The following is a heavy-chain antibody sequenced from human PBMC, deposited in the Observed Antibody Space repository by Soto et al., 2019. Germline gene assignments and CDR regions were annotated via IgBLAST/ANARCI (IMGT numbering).Heavy chain of an antibody. Sequence: QVHLIQSGAEVKKPGSSVKVSCKASGGTFNNYAFSWVRQAPGQWLEWMGGIIPVFSATHYAQNFQGRVTISANKSTKTVYLDLGSLRSDDTAVYFGASSTVFGVMALTSKTWFDHWGQGTLVIVSA. V-gene: IGHV1-69*06. CDR2: IIPVFSAT. J-gene: IGHJ5*02. CDR3: ASSTVFGVMALTSKTWFDH. D-gene: IGHD3-3*01. CDR1: GGTFNNYA.